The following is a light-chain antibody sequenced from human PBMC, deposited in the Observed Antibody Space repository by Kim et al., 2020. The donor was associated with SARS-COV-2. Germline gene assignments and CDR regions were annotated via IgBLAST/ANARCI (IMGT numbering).Light chain of an antibody. V-gene: IGKV1-39*01. CDR3: QQSYPSRP. CDR2: GAS. J-gene: IGKJ1*01. Sequence: DVQITQFPSSLSASVGDRITITCRASQPINIHLNWYQQRPGTAPKLLIYGASTLRNGVPSRFSGAGSETDFTLTINGLQPEDSATYYCQQSYPSRPFGQGTKVEI. CDR1: QPINIH.